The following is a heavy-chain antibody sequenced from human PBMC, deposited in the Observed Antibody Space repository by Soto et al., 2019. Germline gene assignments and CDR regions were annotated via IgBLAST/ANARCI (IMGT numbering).Heavy chain of an antibody. Sequence: QAQLRESGPGRVKPSETLSLTCTVSGDSITGSYWSWIRQPPGKTLEWIGYVYHSGTTTYSPSLESRGSISVDTSKNQFSLRLTAVIAADTAVYYCARDMPYGAGSLAGCDYGGQGILVTVSS. D-gene: IGHD1-26*01. J-gene: IGHJ4*02. V-gene: IGHV4-59*01. CDR1: GDSITGSY. CDR2: VYHSGTT. CDR3: ARDMPYGAGSLAGCDY.